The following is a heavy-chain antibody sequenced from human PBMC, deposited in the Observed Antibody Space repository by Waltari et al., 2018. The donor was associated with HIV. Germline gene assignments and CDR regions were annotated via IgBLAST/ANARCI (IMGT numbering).Heavy chain of an antibody. CDR2: IYYSGST. J-gene: IGHJ3*02. Sequence: QVQLQESGPGLVKPSETLSLTCTVSGGSISSYYWSWIRQPPGKGLEWIGYIYYSGSTNYNPSLKSRVTISVDTSKNQFSLKLSSVTAADTAVYYCARDVRVVYYDSSGGAFDIWGQGTMVTVSS. V-gene: IGHV4-59*01. D-gene: IGHD3-22*01. CDR3: ARDVRVVYYDSSGGAFDI. CDR1: GGSISSYY.